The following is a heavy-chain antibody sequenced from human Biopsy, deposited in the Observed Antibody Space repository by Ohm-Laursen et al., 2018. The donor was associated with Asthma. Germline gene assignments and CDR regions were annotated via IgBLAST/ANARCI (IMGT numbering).Heavy chain of an antibody. Sequence: SLRLSCTASGFTSSSYPMNWVRQAPGKGLEWLSYINNSSSIIYYADSVKGRFTISRDNAKNSLFLQMNSLRDEDTAVYYCARGYCRDDACYSPPDYWGQGTLVTVSS. CDR1: GFTSSSYP. D-gene: IGHD2-15*01. CDR2: INNSSSII. J-gene: IGHJ4*02. CDR3: ARGYCRDDACYSPPDY. V-gene: IGHV3-48*02.